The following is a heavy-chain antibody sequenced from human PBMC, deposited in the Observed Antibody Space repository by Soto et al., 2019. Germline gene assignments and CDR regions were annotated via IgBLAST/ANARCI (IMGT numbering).Heavy chain of an antibody. J-gene: IGHJ6*02. D-gene: IGHD3-22*01. CDR1: GYSFTSYW. CDR2: IDPSDSYT. CDR3: ARQYDSSGYYYYYYGMGV. V-gene: IGHV5-10-1*01. Sequence: PGESLKISCKGSGYSFTSYWISWVRQMPGKGLEWMGRIDPSDSYTNYSPSFQGHVTISADKSISTAYLQWSSLKASDTAMYYCARQYDSSGYYYYYYGMGVWGQGTTVTVSS.